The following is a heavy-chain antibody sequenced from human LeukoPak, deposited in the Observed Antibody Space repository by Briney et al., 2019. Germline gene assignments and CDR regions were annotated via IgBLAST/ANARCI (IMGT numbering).Heavy chain of an antibody. Sequence: PSETLSLTCSVSSGSISSYYWSWIRQPPGKGLEWIGYIYYSGRTSYNPSLKSRVTISVDTSKNHFSLTLSSVTAADTAVYYCARSLVVGATYPYHWGQGTLVTVSS. V-gene: IGHV4-59*01. CDR3: ARSLVVGATYPYH. CDR1: SGSISSYY. CDR2: IYYSGRT. J-gene: IGHJ5*02. D-gene: IGHD1-26*01.